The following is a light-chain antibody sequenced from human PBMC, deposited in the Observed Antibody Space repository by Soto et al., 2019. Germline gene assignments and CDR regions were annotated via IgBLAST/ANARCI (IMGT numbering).Light chain of an antibody. V-gene: IGKV1-5*01. CDR2: DAS. Sequence: DIQMTQSPSTLSASVGDRVTITCRASQSISSWLAWYQQKPGTAPKLLIYDASSLESGVPSRFSGSGSGTEFTLTISSLRPDDFATYYCQQYNSYRTFGQGTKVEIK. CDR3: QQYNSYRT. J-gene: IGKJ1*01. CDR1: QSISSW.